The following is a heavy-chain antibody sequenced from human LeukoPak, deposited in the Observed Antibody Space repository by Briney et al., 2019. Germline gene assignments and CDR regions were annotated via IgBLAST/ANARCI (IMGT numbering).Heavy chain of an antibody. CDR1: GYTFTSYA. Sequence: ASVKVSCKASGYTFTSYAMHWVRQAPGQRLEWMGWINAGNGNTKYPQKFQGRVTITRDTSASTAYMELSSLRSEDTAVYYCARGSIAVAGISPSFDYWGQGTLVTVSS. CDR2: INAGNGNT. CDR3: ARGSIAVAGISPSFDY. V-gene: IGHV1-3*01. J-gene: IGHJ4*02. D-gene: IGHD6-19*01.